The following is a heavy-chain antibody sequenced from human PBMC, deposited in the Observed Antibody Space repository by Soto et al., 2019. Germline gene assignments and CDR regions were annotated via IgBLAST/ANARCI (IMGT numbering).Heavy chain of an antibody. J-gene: IGHJ4*02. V-gene: IGHV1-2*02. CDR3: ARDRYSGYDLGGFND. CDR2: INPNSGGT. Sequence: GASVKGSCNASGYPFTGYYMHWVRQAAGQGLEWMGWINPNSGGTNYAQKFQGRVTMTRDTSISTAYMERSRLRSDDTAVYYCARDRYSGYDLGGFNDWGQGTLVTVSS. CDR1: GYPFTGYY. D-gene: IGHD5-12*01.